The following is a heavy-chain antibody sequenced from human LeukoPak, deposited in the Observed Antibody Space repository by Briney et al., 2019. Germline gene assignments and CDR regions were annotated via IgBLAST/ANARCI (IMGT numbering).Heavy chain of an antibody. CDR3: APPRSDY. J-gene: IGHJ4*02. CDR1: GGSFSGYY. CDR2: INHSGST. V-gene: IGHV4-34*01. Sequence: SETLSLTCAVYGGSFSGYYWSWIRQPPGKGLEWIGEINHSGSTNYNPSLKSRVTISVDTSKNQFSLKLSSVTAADTAVYYCAPPRSDYWGQGTLVTVSS.